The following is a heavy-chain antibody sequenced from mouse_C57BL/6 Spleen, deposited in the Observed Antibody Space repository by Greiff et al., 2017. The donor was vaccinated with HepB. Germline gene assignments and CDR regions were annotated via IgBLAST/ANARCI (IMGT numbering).Heavy chain of an antibody. CDR1: GYTFTDYY. D-gene: IGHD2-2*01. CDR2: INPNNGGT. J-gene: IGHJ2*01. Sequence: EVQLQQSGPELVKPGASVKISCKASGYTFTDYYMNWVKQSHGKSLEWIGDINPNNGGTSYNQKFKGKATLTVDKSSSTAYMELRSLTSEDSAVYYCANSYGYDDYWGQGTTLTVSS. V-gene: IGHV1-26*01. CDR3: ANSYGYDDY.